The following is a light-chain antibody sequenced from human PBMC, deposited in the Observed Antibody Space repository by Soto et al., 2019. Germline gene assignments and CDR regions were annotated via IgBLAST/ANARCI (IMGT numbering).Light chain of an antibody. CDR3: QQLFDSPIT. CDR2: AAS. V-gene: IGKV1-5*01. CDR1: QSISTW. J-gene: IGKJ5*01. Sequence: DIQMPQSPSTLSASVGDRVTITCLASQSISTWLAWYQQKPGKAPKLLIYAASTLESGVPSRFSATVSGTEFSLTITSLQPEDFATYYCQQLFDSPITFGQGTRLEI.